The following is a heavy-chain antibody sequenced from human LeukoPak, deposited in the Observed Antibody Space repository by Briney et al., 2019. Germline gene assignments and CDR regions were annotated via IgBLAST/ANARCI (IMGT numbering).Heavy chain of an antibody. D-gene: IGHD6-19*01. CDR3: ARVGWVAGPAEYFQH. V-gene: IGHV1-18*01. CDR2: ISAYNGNT. J-gene: IGHJ1*01. Sequence: ASVKVSCKASGYTFTSYGTSWVRQAPGQGLEWMGWISAYNGNTNYAQKPQGRVTMTTDTSTSTAYMELRSLRSDDTAVYYCARVGWVAGPAEYFQHWGQGTLVTVSS. CDR1: GYTFTSYG.